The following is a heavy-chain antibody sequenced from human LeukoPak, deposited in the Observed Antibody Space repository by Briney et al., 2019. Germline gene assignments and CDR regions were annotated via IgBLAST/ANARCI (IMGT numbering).Heavy chain of an antibody. Sequence: SETLSLTCTVSGGSISSYYWGWIRQPPGKGLEWIGYIYYSGSTNYNPSLKSRVTISVDTSKNQFSLKLSSVTAADTAVYYCATGEYQLLAHYFDYWGQGTLVTVSS. CDR3: ATGEYQLLAHYFDY. CDR2: IYYSGST. J-gene: IGHJ4*02. V-gene: IGHV4-59*01. D-gene: IGHD2-2*01. CDR1: GGSISSYY.